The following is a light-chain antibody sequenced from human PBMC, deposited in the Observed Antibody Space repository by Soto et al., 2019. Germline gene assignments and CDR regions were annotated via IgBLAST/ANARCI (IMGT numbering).Light chain of an antibody. CDR1: SSNIGAGYE. CDR3: QSYDSSLSGYV. CDR2: ENT. J-gene: IGLJ1*01. Sequence: QSVLTQPPSVSEAPGQRVTISCTGSSSNIGAGYEAHWYQQVPGTAPKLLIYENTNRPSGVPDRFSGSKSGTSASLAITGVQAEDEAEYYCQSYDSSLSGYVFGTGTKLTVL. V-gene: IGLV1-40*01.